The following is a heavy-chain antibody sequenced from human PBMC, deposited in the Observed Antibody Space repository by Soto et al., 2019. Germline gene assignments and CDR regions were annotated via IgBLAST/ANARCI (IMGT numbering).Heavy chain of an antibody. Sequence: EVQLVESRGDLVQPGRSLRLSCAASGFSIGDYGMHWVRQAPGKGLEWVSGISWKSASIGYADSVKGRFTISRDNAKNLLYLQMNSLSAEDTALYHCAKSRGGTANGLDVWGQGTTVTVSS. CDR1: GFSIGDYG. CDR2: ISWKSASI. D-gene: IGHD2-15*01. J-gene: IGHJ6*02. CDR3: AKSRGGTANGLDV. V-gene: IGHV3-9*01.